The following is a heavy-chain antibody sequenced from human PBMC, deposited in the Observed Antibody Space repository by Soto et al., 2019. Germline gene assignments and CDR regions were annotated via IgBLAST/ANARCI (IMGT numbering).Heavy chain of an antibody. CDR3: ARDTKIPTNAIHDGR. CDR2: INPNSGGT. V-gene: IGHV1-2*02. D-gene: IGHD2-2*01. CDR1: GYTFTDYF. Sequence: VEMVQSGAEVKKPGASVRVSCKASGYTFTDYFIHWVRQAPGQGLEWMGWINPNSGGTNYAQKFQGRVTMTRDTSITTVYMDWSRLRSDDTATYYCARDTKIPTNAIHDGRWGQGTLVTVSS. J-gene: IGHJ4*02.